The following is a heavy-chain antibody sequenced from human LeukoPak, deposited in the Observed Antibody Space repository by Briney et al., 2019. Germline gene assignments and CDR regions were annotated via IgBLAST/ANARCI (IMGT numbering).Heavy chain of an antibody. CDR3: ARGTYYQYNWFVP. D-gene: IGHD3-22*01. CDR1: GGSISSYY. Sequence: SETLSLTCTVSGGSISSYYWSWIRQPPGKGLEWIGYIYYSGSTNYNPSLKSRVTISVDTSKNQFSLKLSSVTAADTVVYYCARGTYYQYNWFVPWGQGTLVTVSS. CDR2: IYYSGST. V-gene: IGHV4-59*01. J-gene: IGHJ5*02.